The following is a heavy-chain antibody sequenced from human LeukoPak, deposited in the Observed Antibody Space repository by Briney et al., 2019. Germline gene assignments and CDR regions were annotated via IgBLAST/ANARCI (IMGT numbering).Heavy chain of an antibody. CDR3: ASHFSGWPTYFDY. Sequence: GASVKVSCTASGYTFTSYGISCVRQAPGQGLEWMGWISAYNGNTNYAQKLQGRVTMTTDTSTSTAYMELRSLRSDDTAVYYCASHFSGWPTYFDYWGQGTLVTVSS. V-gene: IGHV1-18*01. CDR2: ISAYNGNT. D-gene: IGHD6-19*01. CDR1: GYTFTSYG. J-gene: IGHJ4*02.